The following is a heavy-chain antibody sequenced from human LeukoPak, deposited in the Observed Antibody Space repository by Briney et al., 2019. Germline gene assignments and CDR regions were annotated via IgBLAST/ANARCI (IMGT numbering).Heavy chain of an antibody. CDR3: ARVSGRSSEVSGYYSSSTWYSDS. V-gene: IGHV1-46*01. Sequence: ASVKVSCKASGYTFTSYYIHWVRQAPGQELEWMGIINPSGGSTSFPQKFQGRVTMTRDTSTSTVYMELSSLRSEDTAVYYCARVSGRSSEVSGYYSSSTWYSDSWGQGTLVTVSS. CDR2: INPSGGST. D-gene: IGHD6-13*01. J-gene: IGHJ4*02. CDR1: GYTFTSYY.